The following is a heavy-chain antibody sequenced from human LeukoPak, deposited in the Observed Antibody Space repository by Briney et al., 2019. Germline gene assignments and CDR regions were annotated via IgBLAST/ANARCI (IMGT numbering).Heavy chain of an antibody. D-gene: IGHD2-21*02. J-gene: IGHJ6*02. CDR1: GGTFSSYA. CDR2: IIPILGIA. CDR3: ARDPADCGGDCYSGTRDYYYGMDV. Sequence: ASVKVSCKASGGTFSSYAISWVRQAPGQGLEWMGRIIPILGIANYAQKFQGRVTITAYKSTSTAYMELSSLRSEDTAVYYCARDPADCGGDCYSGTRDYYYGMDVWGQGTTVTVSS. V-gene: IGHV1-69*04.